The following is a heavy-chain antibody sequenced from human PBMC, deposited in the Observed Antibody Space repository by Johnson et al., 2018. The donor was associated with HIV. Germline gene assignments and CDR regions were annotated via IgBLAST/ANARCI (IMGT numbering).Heavy chain of an antibody. D-gene: IGHD4-17*01. Sequence: MLLVESGGGLVQPGGSLRLSCVASGFTFSSYAMNWVRQAPGKGLEWVSGISGSDGNTYYTDSVKGRFTISRDNSKNTLYLQMNSLRAEDTAVYYCARGGYGEVFDIWGQGTMVTVSS. J-gene: IGHJ3*02. CDR1: GFTFSSYA. CDR2: ISGSDGNT. CDR3: ARGGYGEVFDI. V-gene: IGHV3-23*04.